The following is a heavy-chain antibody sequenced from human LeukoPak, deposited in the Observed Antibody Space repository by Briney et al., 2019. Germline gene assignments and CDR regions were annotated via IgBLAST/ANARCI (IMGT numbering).Heavy chain of an antibody. J-gene: IGHJ3*02. CDR2: ISNSGGST. CDR1: GFTFSSYV. CDR3: ARDNPDILTGYHHDAFDI. V-gene: IGHV3-23*01. Sequence: GGSLRLSCAASGFTFSSYVMSWVRQAPGKGLEWVSSISNSGGSTYYADSVKGRFTISRDNSKNTLYLQMNNLRAEDTAVYYCARDNPDILTGYHHDAFDIWGQGTMVTVSS. D-gene: IGHD3-9*01.